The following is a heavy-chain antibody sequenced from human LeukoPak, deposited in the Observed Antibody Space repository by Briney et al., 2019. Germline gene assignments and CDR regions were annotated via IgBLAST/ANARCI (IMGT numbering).Heavy chain of an antibody. Sequence: SETLSLTCAVYGGSFSGYYWSWIRQPPGKGLEWIGEINHSGSTNYNPSLKSRVTISVDTSKNQFSLKLSSVTAADTAVYYCARGLRYGTMVRGLPFDYWGQGTLVTVSS. V-gene: IGHV4-34*01. CDR1: GGSFSGYY. D-gene: IGHD3-10*01. CDR3: ARGLRYGTMVRGLPFDY. CDR2: INHSGST. J-gene: IGHJ4*02.